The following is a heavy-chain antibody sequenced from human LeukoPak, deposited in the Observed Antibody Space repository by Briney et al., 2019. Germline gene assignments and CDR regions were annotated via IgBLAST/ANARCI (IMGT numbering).Heavy chain of an antibody. J-gene: IGHJ4*02. CDR1: GGSFSGYY. CDR2: INHSGST. Sequence: SETLSLTCAVYGGSFSGYYWSWIRQPPGKGLEWIGEINHSGSTNYNPSLKSRVTISVDTSKNQFSLKLSSVTAADTAVYYCARGSNTRRGYSGRTIDYWGQGTLVTVSP. CDR3: ARGSNTRRGYSGRTIDY. V-gene: IGHV4-34*01. D-gene: IGHD5-12*01.